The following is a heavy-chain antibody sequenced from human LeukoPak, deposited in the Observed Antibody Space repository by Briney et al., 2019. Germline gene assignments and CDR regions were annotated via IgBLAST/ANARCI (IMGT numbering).Heavy chain of an antibody. Sequence: PSETLSLTCSVSGGSVSSGSYYWSWIRQPPGKGLEWIGNVYHIGTTSYNSSLKSRVSISVDTSKNQFSLEMASVTPEDTALYYCARNTTSSPWFDPWGQGTLVIASS. J-gene: IGHJ5*02. CDR2: VYHIGTT. V-gene: IGHV4-61*01. D-gene: IGHD6-6*01. CDR3: ARNTTSSPWFDP. CDR1: GGSVSSGSYY.